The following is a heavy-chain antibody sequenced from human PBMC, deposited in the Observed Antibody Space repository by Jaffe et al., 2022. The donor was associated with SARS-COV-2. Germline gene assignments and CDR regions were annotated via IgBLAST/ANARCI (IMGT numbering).Heavy chain of an antibody. Sequence: QVQLQESGPGLVKPSETLSLTCTVSGGSISSYYWSWIRQPPGKGLEWIGYIYYSGSTNYNPSLKSRVTISVDTSKNQFSLKLSSVTAADTAVYYCARDPSGWGNDNNWFDPWGQGTLVTVSS. CDR1: GGSISSYY. D-gene: IGHD6-19*01. CDR3: ARDPSGWGNDNNWFDP. CDR2: IYYSGST. J-gene: IGHJ5*02. V-gene: IGHV4-59*01.